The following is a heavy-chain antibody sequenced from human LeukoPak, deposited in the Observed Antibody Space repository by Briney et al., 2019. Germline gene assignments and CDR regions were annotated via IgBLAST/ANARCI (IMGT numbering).Heavy chain of an antibody. CDR1: GGSITSYY. Sequence: SETLSLTCTVSGGSITSYYWSWIRQPPGKGLEWIGYIYYSGSTNYNPSLKSRVTISVDTSKSQFSLRLSSVTAADTAVYYCAELGITMIGGVWGKGTTVTISS. CDR3: AELGITMIGGV. J-gene: IGHJ6*04. V-gene: IGHV4-59*03. D-gene: IGHD3-10*02. CDR2: IYYSGST.